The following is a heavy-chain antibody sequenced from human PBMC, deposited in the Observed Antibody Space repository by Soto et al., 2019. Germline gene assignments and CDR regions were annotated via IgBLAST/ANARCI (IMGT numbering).Heavy chain of an antibody. CDR3: ATPQRVKYNPDYGRGTTGWVGH. D-gene: IGHD3-16*01. V-gene: IGHV4-34*02. CDR1: GGSFSGYY. Sequence: QVQLQQWGAGLLKPSETLSLTCAVYGGSFSGYYWSWIRQSPRRGLEWIGEINYSGSANYNPSLRSRGTMTVDWSKKQFSLQVTSVTAADSAVYFCATPQRVKYNPDYGRGTTGWVGHWGQGTQVTVSS. CDR2: INYSGSA. J-gene: IGHJ5*02.